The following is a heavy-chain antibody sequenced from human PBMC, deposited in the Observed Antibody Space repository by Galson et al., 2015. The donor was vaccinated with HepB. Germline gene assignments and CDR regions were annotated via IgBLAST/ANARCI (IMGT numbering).Heavy chain of an antibody. CDR1: GFTFSGYG. D-gene: IGHD6-13*01. CDR2: IWYDGSNK. J-gene: IGHJ4*02. Sequence: SLRLSCAAHGFTFSGYGRHWVRQAPGKGLEWVAVIWYDGSNKDYADSVKGRFSISRDNSKNTLYLQMNSLRAEDTAVYYCARAWYRSSWLPLDYWGQGTLVTVSS. CDR3: ARAWYRSSWLPLDY. V-gene: IGHV3-33*08.